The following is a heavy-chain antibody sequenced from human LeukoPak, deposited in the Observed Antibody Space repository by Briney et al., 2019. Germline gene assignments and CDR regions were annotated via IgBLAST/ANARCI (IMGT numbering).Heavy chain of an antibody. CDR1: GFTFSSYA. Sequence: PGGSLRLSCAASGFTFSSYAMSWVRQAPGKGLEWVSAISGSGGSTYYADSVKGRFTISRDNAKNSLYLQMNSLRAEDTAVYYCAREARYGVYYYDSSGYSPDAFDIWGQGTMVTVSS. J-gene: IGHJ3*02. V-gene: IGHV3-23*01. D-gene: IGHD3-22*01. CDR2: ISGSGGST. CDR3: AREARYGVYYYDSSGYSPDAFDI.